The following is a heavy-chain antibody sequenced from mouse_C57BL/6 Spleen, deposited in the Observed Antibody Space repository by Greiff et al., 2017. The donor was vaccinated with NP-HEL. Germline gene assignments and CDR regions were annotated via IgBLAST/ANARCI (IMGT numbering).Heavy chain of an antibody. D-gene: IGHD3-2*02. CDR1: GYTFTDYE. CDR3: TNTAQATRFAY. CDR2: IDPETGGT. V-gene: IGHV1-15*01. Sequence: QVQLQQSGAELVRPGASVTLSCKASGYTFTDYEMHWVKQTPVHGLEWIGAIDPETGGTAYNQKFKGKAILTADKSSSTAYMELRSLTSEDSAVYYCTNTAQATRFAYWGQGTLVTVSA. J-gene: IGHJ3*01.